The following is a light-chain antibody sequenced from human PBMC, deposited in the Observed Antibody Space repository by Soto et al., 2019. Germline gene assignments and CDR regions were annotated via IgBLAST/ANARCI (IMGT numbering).Light chain of an antibody. CDR3: YSYTSSSSWV. V-gene: IGLV2-14*01. CDR1: SSDVGGYNY. J-gene: IGLJ3*02. CDR2: DVN. Sequence: QSALTQPASVSGSPGQSITISCTGTSSDVGGYNYVSWFQQHPGKAPKLVIYDVNNRPSGVSSRFSGSKSGNTASLTISGLQAEDEADYYCYSYTSSSSWVFGGGTQLTVL.